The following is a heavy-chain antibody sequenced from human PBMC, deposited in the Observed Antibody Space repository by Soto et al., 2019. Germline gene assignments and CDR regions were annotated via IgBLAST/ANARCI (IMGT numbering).Heavy chain of an antibody. CDR1: GFTFSTYG. V-gene: IGHV3-30*18. CDR2: ISYDGSNK. J-gene: IGHJ4*02. D-gene: IGHD3-22*01. Sequence: QVQLVESGGGVVQPGRSLRLSCAASGFTFSTYGMHWVRQAPGKGLEWVAVISYDGSNKYYADSVKGRFTISRDNSKNTLYLQMNSLRAEDTAVYYCAKWAYGYYGSYYDSSGYSLDYWGQGTLVTVSS. CDR3: AKWAYGYYGSYYDSSGYSLDY.